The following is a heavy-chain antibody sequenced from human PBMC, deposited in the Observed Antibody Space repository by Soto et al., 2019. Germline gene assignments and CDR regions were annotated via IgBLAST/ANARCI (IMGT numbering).Heavy chain of an antibody. J-gene: IGHJ5*02. CDR3: AHGSSEESRDVYRGWFDT. V-gene: IGHV1-69*02. CDR1: GGTFSSYT. Sequence: QVQLVQSGAEVKKPGSSVKVSCKASGGTFSSYTITWVRQAPGQGLEWMGRIIPILGIANYAQKFQGRVTITAXKXPXTXXMELSSLRYKDTTVYSCAHGSSEESRDVYRGWFDTWGAGTLGTVSS. CDR2: IIPILGIA. D-gene: IGHD1-26*01.